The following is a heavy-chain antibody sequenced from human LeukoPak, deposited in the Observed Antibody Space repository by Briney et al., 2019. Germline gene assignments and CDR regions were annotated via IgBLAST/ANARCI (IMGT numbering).Heavy chain of an antibody. CDR3: ARGFSGSYLTYYYYYMDV. CDR2: ISAYNGNT. D-gene: IGHD1-26*01. CDR1: GGTFSSYA. J-gene: IGHJ6*03. Sequence: ASVKVSCKASGGTFSSYAISWVRQAPGQGLEWMGWISAYNGNTNYAQKFQGRVTITRNTSISTAYMALSGLRSEDTAVYYCARGFSGSYLTYYYYYMDVWGKGTTVTVSS. V-gene: IGHV1-8*03.